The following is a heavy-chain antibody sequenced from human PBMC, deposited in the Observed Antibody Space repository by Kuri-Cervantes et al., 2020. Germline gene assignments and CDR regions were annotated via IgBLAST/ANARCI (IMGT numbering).Heavy chain of an antibody. CDR1: GYTFTGYY. Sequence: ASVKVSCKAPGYTFTGYYMHWVRQAPGQGLEWMGIINPSGGSTSYAQKFQGRVTMTRDTSTSTAYMELSSLRSEDTAVYYCARDLQQLIHYYYGMDVWGQGTTVTVSS. CDR2: INPSGGST. CDR3: ARDLQQLIHYYYGMDV. V-gene: IGHV1-46*01. D-gene: IGHD6-13*01. J-gene: IGHJ6*02.